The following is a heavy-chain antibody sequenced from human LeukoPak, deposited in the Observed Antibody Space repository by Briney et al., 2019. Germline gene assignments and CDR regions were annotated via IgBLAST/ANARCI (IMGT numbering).Heavy chain of an antibody. V-gene: IGHV1-2*02. CDR3: ARDGARRSSGWHDFDY. CDR1: GYTFTGYY. CDR2: INPNSGGT. J-gene: IGHJ4*02. D-gene: IGHD6-19*01. Sequence: ASVKVSCKASGYTFTGYYMHWVRQAPGQGLEWMGWINPNSGGTNYAQKFQGRVTMTRDTSISTAYMELSRLRSDDTAVYYCARDGARRSSGWHDFDYWGQGTLVTVSS.